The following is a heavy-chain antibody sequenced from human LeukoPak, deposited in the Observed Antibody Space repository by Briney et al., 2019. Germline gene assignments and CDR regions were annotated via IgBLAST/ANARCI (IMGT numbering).Heavy chain of an antibody. J-gene: IGHJ3*02. V-gene: IGHV3-48*03. CDR2: ISSSGSTI. CDR3: VRPSTGYSYAFDI. D-gene: IGHD3-22*01. Sequence: GGSLRLSCAASGFTFSSYEMNWVRQAPGKGLEWVSYISSSGSTIYYADSVKGRFTISRDNSKNTLSLQMNSLRVEDTAMYYCVRPSTGYSYAFDIWGQGTTVTVSS. CDR1: GFTFSSYE.